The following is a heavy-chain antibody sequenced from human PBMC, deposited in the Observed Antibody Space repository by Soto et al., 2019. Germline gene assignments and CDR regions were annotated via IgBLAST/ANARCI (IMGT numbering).Heavy chain of an antibody. CDR1: GFTFSSYA. CDR3: AKVEVYCTNGVCYSEYYYGMDV. D-gene: IGHD2-8*01. V-gene: IGHV3-23*01. CDR2: ISGSGGST. Sequence: GGSLRLSCAASGFTFSSYAMSWVRQAPGKGLEWVSAISGSGGSTYYADSVKGRFTISRDNSKNTLYLQMNSLRAEDTDVYYCAKVEVYCTNGVCYSEYYYGMDVWGQGTTVTVSS. J-gene: IGHJ6*02.